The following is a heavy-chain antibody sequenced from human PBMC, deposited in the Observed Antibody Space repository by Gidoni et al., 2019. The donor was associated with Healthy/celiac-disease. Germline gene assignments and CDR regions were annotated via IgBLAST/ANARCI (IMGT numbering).Heavy chain of an antibody. J-gene: IGHJ6*02. CDR2: INAGNGNT. CDR3: ARDRPYCSSTSCYGDYYYYGMDV. Sequence: QVQLVQSGAEVKKPGASVKVSCKASVYTFTSYAIHWVRQAPGQRLQWMGWINAGNGNTKYSKKFQGRVTITRDTSASTAYMELSSMRSEDTAVYYCARDRPYCSSTSCYGDYYYYGMDVWGQGTTVTVSS. V-gene: IGHV1-3*01. D-gene: IGHD2-2*01. CDR1: VYTFTSYA.